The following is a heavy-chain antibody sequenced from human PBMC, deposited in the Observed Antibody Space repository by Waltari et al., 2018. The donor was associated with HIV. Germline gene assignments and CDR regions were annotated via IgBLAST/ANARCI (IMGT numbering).Heavy chain of an antibody. V-gene: IGHV4-61*02. CDR1: GGSITSGSYY. CDR3: ARGLDILTGYYHWFSDL. J-gene: IGHJ2*01. D-gene: IGHD3-9*01. CDR2: VYNSGSA. Sequence: QVQLQESGPGLVKPSQTLSLTCTVSGGSITSGSYYWIWIRQPAGKGLECIGRVYNSGSANYNPSLRSRVTMSLYTAKNQFSLKRSSVTATDTAVYYCARGLDILTGYYHWFSDLWGRGTLVTVSS.